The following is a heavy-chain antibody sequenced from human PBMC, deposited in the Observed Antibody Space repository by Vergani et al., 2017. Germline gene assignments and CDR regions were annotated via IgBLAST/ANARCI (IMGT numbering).Heavy chain of an antibody. V-gene: IGHV1-69*17. J-gene: IGHJ4*02. Sequence: QVQLVQSGAEVKKPGSSVKVSCKASGGTFSSYAISWVRQAPGQGLEWMGGIIPIFGIANYAQKFQGRVTITPDKSTSTAYMELSSLRSEDTAVYYCAGEEGGGYYLNDKSFDYWGQGTLVTVSS. CDR3: AGEEGGGYYLNDKSFDY. CDR2: IIPIFGIA. D-gene: IGHD3-22*01. CDR1: GGTFSSYA.